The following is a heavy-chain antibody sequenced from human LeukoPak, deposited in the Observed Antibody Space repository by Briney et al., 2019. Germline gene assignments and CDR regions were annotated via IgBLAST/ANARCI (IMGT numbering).Heavy chain of an antibody. D-gene: IGHD6-19*01. Sequence: SGGSLRLSCAASGFIFSSYAMTWVRQAPGKGLEWVTGIRDGGDDTAYYADSVKGRFTISRDNSKNTLYLQMSSLRAEDTAVYYCARVFSSAWFLDFWGQGTLVTVPS. CDR3: ARVFSSAWFLDF. J-gene: IGHJ4*02. CDR2: IRDGGDDTA. V-gene: IGHV3-23*01. CDR1: GFIFSSYA.